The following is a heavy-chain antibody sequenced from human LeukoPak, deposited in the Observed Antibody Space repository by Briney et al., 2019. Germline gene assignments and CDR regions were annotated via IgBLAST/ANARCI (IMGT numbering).Heavy chain of an antibody. CDR2: IWYDGSNK. CDR1: GFTFSSYG. Sequence: GRSLRLSCAASGFTFSSYGMHWVRQAPGKGLEWVAVIWYDGSNKYYADSVKGRFTISRDNSKNTLYLQMNSLRAEDTAVYYCARDPNYGDYPTHRDYWGQGTLVTVSS. V-gene: IGHV3-33*01. D-gene: IGHD4-17*01. CDR3: ARDPNYGDYPTHRDY. J-gene: IGHJ4*02.